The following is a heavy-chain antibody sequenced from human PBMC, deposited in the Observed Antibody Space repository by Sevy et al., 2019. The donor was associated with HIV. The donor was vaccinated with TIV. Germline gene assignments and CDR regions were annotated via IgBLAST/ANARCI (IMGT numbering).Heavy chain of an antibody. CDR3: SATREYYSDSYGYFDY. Sequence: ASVKVSCKASGHTLTDLSMHWVRQAPGKGFEGIGRFDPEDGERIYAQKFQGRVTMTGDTSTDTAYMELSSLRSEDTAVYYCSATREYYSDSYGYFDYWGQGTLVTVSS. V-gene: IGHV1-24*01. CDR1: GHTLTDLS. J-gene: IGHJ4*02. D-gene: IGHD3-22*01. CDR2: FDPEDGER.